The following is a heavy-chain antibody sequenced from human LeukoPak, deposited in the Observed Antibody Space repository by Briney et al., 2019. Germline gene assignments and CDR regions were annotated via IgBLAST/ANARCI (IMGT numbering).Heavy chain of an antibody. V-gene: IGHV1-69*05. CDR2: IIPIFGTA. CDR3: AREVVGAVAGARYYYYYMDV. Sequence: SVKVSCKASGGTFSSYAISWVRQAPGQGLEWMGGIIPIFGTAKYAQKFQGRVTITTDESTSTAYMELSSLRSEDTAVYYCAREVVGAVAGARYYYYYMDVWGKGTTVTVSS. D-gene: IGHD6-19*01. CDR1: GGTFSSYA. J-gene: IGHJ6*03.